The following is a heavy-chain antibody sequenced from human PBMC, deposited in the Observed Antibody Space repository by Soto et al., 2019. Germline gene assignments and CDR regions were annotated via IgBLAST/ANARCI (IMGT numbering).Heavy chain of an antibody. D-gene: IGHD6-13*01. CDR2: IIPIFGTA. Sequence: GASVKVSCKASGGTFSSYAISWVRQAPGQGLEWMGGIIPIFGTANYAQKFQGRVTITADESTSTAYMELSSLRSEDTAVYYCARQAAAGPEIYYYYYGMDVWGQGTTVTVSS. CDR3: ARQAAAGPEIYYYYYGMDV. CDR1: GGTFSSYA. V-gene: IGHV1-69*13. J-gene: IGHJ6*02.